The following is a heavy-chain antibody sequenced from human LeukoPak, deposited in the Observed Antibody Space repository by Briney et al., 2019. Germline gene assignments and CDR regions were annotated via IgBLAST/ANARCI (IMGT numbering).Heavy chain of an antibody. CDR3: ARDLDV. Sequence: GRSLRRSCAASGFTFSTYVMHWVRQAPGKGLEWVAIIWYDGSNKYYEDSVKGRFTISRDNSKNTLYLQMNSLRAEDTALYYCARDLDVWGQGTMVTVS. CDR1: GFTFSTYV. V-gene: IGHV3-33*01. CDR2: IWYDGSNK. J-gene: IGHJ6*02.